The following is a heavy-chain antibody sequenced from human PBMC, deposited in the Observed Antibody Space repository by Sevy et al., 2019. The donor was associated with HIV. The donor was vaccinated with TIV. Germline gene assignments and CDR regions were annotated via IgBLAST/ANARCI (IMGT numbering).Heavy chain of an antibody. D-gene: IGHD4-17*01. J-gene: IGHJ4*02. CDR1: GFNFSIYG. CDR3: VRGRDYGNFDF. Sequence: GGSLRLSCAASGFNFSIYGMHWVRQAPGKGLEWVALIWYDGTNKYYRDSVKGRFTSSRDNSKNTLFLQMNSLRAEDTALYYCVRGRDYGNFDFWGQGTLVTVSS. CDR2: IWYDGTNK. V-gene: IGHV3-33*01.